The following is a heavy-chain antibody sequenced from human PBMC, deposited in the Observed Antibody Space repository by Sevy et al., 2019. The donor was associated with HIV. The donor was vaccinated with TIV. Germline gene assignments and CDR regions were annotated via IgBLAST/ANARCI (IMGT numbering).Heavy chain of an antibody. CDR1: GYSFTSYW. V-gene: IGHV5-51*01. Sequence: GESLKISCKGSGYSFTSYWIGWVRQMPGKGLEWMGIIYPGDSDTRYSPSFQGQVTISADKSISTAYLPWSSLKASDTAMYYCARHPIRSGLGLTGDTTNFDYWGQGTLVTVSS. D-gene: IGHD7-27*01. J-gene: IGHJ4*02. CDR2: IYPGDSDT. CDR3: ARHPIRSGLGLTGDTTNFDY.